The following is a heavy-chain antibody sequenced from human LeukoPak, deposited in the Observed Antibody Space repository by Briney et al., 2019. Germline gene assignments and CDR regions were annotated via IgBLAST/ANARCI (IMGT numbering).Heavy chain of an antibody. CDR2: LGGSGVPT. CDR3: AKLPVVVVAATPADAFDI. Sequence: PGGSLRLSCVASGFTFSNHALTWVRQAPGKGLEWVSNLGGSGVPTNYANSVKGRFIISRDNSKNTLYLEMNSLRAEDTAVYYCAKLPVVVVAATPADAFDIWGQGTMVTVSS. CDR1: GFTFSNHA. J-gene: IGHJ3*02. V-gene: IGHV3-23*01. D-gene: IGHD2-15*01.